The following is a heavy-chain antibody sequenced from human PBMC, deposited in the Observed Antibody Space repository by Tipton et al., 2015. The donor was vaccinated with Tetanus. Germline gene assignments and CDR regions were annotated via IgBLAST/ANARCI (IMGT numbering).Heavy chain of an antibody. J-gene: IGHJ4*02. V-gene: IGHV4-59*12. CDR2: VYYSGST. Sequence: TLSLTCTVSRGPISSYYWGWIRQPPGKGLEWIGYVYYSGSTNYNPSLKSRVTISVDTSKNQFSLNLSSVTAADTAVYYCARHLTYTYTSRYFDYRGLGTLVTVSS. CDR3: ARHLTYTYTSRYFDY. D-gene: IGHD5-18*01. CDR1: RGPISSYY.